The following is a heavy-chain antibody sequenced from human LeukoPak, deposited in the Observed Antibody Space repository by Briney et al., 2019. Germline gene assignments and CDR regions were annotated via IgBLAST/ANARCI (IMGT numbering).Heavy chain of an antibody. Sequence: GGSLRLSCAASGFTFSSYEMNWVRQAPGKGLEWASYISSSGSTIYYADSVKGRFTISRDNAKNSLYLQMNSLRAEDTAVYYCARDGEWELSETSFDYWGQGTLVTVSS. D-gene: IGHD1-26*01. CDR3: ARDGEWELSETSFDY. CDR2: ISSSGSTI. CDR1: GFTFSSYE. V-gene: IGHV3-48*03. J-gene: IGHJ4*02.